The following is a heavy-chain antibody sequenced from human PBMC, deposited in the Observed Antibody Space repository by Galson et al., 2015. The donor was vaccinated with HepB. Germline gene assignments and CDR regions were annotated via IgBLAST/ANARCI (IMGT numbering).Heavy chain of an antibody. CDR3: ASVLRFVEWIYYAFDI. Sequence: SVKLSCKASGGTFSSYAISWVRQAPGKGLEWMGGITPIFGTANYAQTLQGRVTISADESTSTAYMELSSLRSEDTAVYYCASVLRFVEWIYYAFDIWGQGTMVTVSS. J-gene: IGHJ3*02. D-gene: IGHD3-3*01. CDR1: GGTFSSYA. V-gene: IGHV1-69*13. CDR2: ITPIFGTA.